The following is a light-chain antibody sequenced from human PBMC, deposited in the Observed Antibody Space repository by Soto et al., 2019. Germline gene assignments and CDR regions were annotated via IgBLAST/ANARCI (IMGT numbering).Light chain of an antibody. Sequence: DVQVTQSPASLSASVGDRVTIACRASQPIGNYSHWYQQKPGEAPNVLIFAASSRATGIPDRFSGGGSGTDFTLTISRLEPEDFAVYYCQQFSGYPLTFGGGTKVDIK. J-gene: IGKJ4*01. CDR3: QQFSGYPLT. CDR2: AAS. V-gene: IGKV1-NL1*01. CDR1: QPIGNY.